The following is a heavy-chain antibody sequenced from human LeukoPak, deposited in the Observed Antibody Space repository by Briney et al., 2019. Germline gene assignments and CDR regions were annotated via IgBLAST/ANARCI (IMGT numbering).Heavy chain of an antibody. Sequence: PGGSLRLSCAASGFTFSSYTMNWVRQAPGKGLEWVSSISSSSSYIYYADSVKGRFTISRDNAKNSLYLQMNSLRAEDTAVYYCARDIVVATGFYYYYMDVWGKGTTVTVSS. CDR1: GFTFSSYT. CDR2: ISSSSSYI. CDR3: ARDIVVATGFYYYYMDV. J-gene: IGHJ6*03. V-gene: IGHV3-21*01. D-gene: IGHD2-21*01.